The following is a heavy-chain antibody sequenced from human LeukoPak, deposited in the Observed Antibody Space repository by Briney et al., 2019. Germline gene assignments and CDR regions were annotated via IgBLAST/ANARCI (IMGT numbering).Heavy chain of an antibody. Sequence: GGSLRLSCSASGFTFSSYAMHWVRQAPGKGLEYVSAISSNGGSTYYADSVKGRFTISRDNSKNTLYLRMNSLRAEDTAVYYCAKDFSSSWYWYYFDYWGQGTLVTVSS. CDR3: AKDFSSSWYWYYFDY. D-gene: IGHD6-13*01. J-gene: IGHJ4*02. CDR2: ISSNGGST. V-gene: IGHV3-64*04. CDR1: GFTFSSYA.